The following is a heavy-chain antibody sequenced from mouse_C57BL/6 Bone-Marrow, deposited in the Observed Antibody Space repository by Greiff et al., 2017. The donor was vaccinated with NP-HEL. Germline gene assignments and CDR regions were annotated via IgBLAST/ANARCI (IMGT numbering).Heavy chain of an antibody. CDR3: ARHDRWCHYANDY. CDR2: INSDGGST. Sequence: EVKVVESGGGLVQPGESLKLSCESTEYEFPSHDMSWVRKTPEKRLVLVAAINSDGGSTYYPDTMERRFIISRDNTNKTLYLQMSSLRSEDTALYYCARHDRWCHYANDYWGQGTAVTVSA. V-gene: IGHV5-2*01. D-gene: IGHD1-1*02. J-gene: IGHJ4*01. CDR1: EYEFPSHD.